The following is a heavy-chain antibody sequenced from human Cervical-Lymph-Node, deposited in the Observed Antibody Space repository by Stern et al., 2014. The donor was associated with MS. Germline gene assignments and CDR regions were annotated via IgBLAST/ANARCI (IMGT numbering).Heavy chain of an antibody. CDR2: ISYYESNK. CDR3: AKWFGGSGSYFYGMDV. V-gene: IGHV3-30*18. D-gene: IGHD3-10*01. CDR1: GFTFSSYG. Sequence: VHLVESGGGVVQPGRSLRLSCAASGFTFSSYGMHWVRQAPGKGLEWVAVISYYESNKYYADSVKVRFPISRGNSKNTLYRQMNSLRAEDTAVYYCAKWFGGSGSYFYGMDVWGQGTTVTVSS. J-gene: IGHJ6*02.